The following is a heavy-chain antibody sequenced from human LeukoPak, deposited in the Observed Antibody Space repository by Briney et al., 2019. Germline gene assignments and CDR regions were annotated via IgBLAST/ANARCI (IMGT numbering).Heavy chain of an antibody. CDR3: ARNGRPIVVEWYFDL. Sequence: GGSLRLSCAASGFTFSSYWMSWVRQAPGKGLEWVANIKEDGSEKKYVDSVKGRFTISRDSAKNSLYLQMNSLRAEDTALYYCARNGRPIVVEWYFDLWGRGTLVTVSS. J-gene: IGHJ2*01. V-gene: IGHV3-7*03. D-gene: IGHD3-22*01. CDR2: IKEDGSEK. CDR1: GFTFSSYW.